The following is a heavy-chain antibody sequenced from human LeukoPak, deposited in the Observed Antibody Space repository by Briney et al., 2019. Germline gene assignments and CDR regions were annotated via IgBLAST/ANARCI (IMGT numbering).Heavy chain of an antibody. V-gene: IGHV1-24*01. CDR1: GYTLTELS. CDR3: ATVSPRVAFFDY. Sequence: GASVKVSCKVSGYTLTELSMHWVRQAPGKGLEWMGGFDPEDGETIYAQKFQGRVTMTEDTSTDTAYMELSSLRSEDTVVYYCATVSPRVAFFDYWGQGTLVTVSS. J-gene: IGHJ4*02. D-gene: IGHD3-3*01. CDR2: FDPEDGET.